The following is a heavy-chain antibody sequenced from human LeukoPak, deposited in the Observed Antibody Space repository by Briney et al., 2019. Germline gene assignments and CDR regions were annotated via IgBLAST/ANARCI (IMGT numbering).Heavy chain of an antibody. CDR2: ITPNSGGI. D-gene: IGHD2-15*01. V-gene: IGHV1-2*02. Sequence: ASVKVSCKASGSTFTDNYIHWVRHAPGQGLEWLGWITPNSGGINYARKFQGRVTMTRDTSIGTAYMELSSLRSDDTAVYYCATAGHCSGGSCSDWFDPWGQGTLVTVSS. J-gene: IGHJ5*02. CDR1: GSTFTDNY. CDR3: ATAGHCSGGSCSDWFDP.